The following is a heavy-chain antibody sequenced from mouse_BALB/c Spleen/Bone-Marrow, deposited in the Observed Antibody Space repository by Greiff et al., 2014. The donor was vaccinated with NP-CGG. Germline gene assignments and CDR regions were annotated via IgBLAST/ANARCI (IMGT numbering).Heavy chain of an antibody. CDR3: ARVTTDWCFDV. D-gene: IGHD1-1*01. J-gene: IGHJ1*01. V-gene: IGHV1-20*02. CDR2: INPYNGDT. CDR1: GYSFTGYF. Sequence: EVKLMESGPELVRPGASVKISCKASGYSFTGYFMNWVMQSHGKSLEWIGRINPYNGDTFYNQKFKGKATLTVDKSSSTAHMELRSLASEDSAVYYCARVTTDWCFDVWGAGTTVTVSS.